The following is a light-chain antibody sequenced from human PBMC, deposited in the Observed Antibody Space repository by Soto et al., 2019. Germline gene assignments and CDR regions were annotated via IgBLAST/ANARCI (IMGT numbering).Light chain of an antibody. CDR3: SSYAGSNNLYV. Sequence: QSALTQPPSASGPPGQSVTISCTGTSSDVGGYNYVSWYQQHPGKAPKLMIYEVSKRPSGVPDRFSGSKSGNTASLTVSGLQAEDEADYYCSSYAGSNNLYVFGTGTK. CDR2: EVS. J-gene: IGLJ1*01. V-gene: IGLV2-8*01. CDR1: SSDVGGYNY.